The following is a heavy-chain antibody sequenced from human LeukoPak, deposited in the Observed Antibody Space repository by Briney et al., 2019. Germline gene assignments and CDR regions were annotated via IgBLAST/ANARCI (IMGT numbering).Heavy chain of an antibody. J-gene: IGHJ4*02. Sequence: GGSVRLSCAASGFTFSTYFMHWVRQAPGKGLVWVSRINGDGFSTTYADSVMGRFTISRDNARNTLYLQMNSLRAGDTAVYYCAREHSGPDSWGQGTLVTVSS. D-gene: IGHD2-15*01. V-gene: IGHV3-74*01. CDR2: INGDGFST. CDR1: GFTFSTYF. CDR3: AREHSGPDS.